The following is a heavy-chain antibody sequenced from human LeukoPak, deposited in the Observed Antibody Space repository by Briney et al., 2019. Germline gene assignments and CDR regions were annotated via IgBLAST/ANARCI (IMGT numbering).Heavy chain of an antibody. CDR2: MNPNSGNT. CDR1: GYTFTSYD. V-gene: IGHV1-8*03. D-gene: IGHD5-18*01. Sequence: ASVKVSYKASGYTFTSYDINWVRQATGQGLEWMGWMNPNSGNTGYAQKFQGRVTSTRNTSISTAYMELRSLRSDDTAVYYCARESYGSPDAFDVWGQGTMVTVSS. J-gene: IGHJ3*01. CDR3: ARESYGSPDAFDV.